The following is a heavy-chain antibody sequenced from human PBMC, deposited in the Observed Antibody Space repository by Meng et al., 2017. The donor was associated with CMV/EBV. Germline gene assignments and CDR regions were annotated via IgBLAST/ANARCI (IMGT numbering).Heavy chain of an antibody. CDR2: IYYSGST. Sequence: SETLSLTCTVSGGSVSSGSYYWSWIRQPPGKGLEWIGYIYYSGSTNYNPSLKSRVTISVDTSKNQFSLKLSSVTAADTAVYYCARECIAAAGTPYYYYGMDVWGQGTTVTVSS. CDR3: ARECIAAAGTPYYYYGMDV. J-gene: IGHJ6*02. V-gene: IGHV4-61*01. D-gene: IGHD6-13*01. CDR1: GGSVSSGSYY.